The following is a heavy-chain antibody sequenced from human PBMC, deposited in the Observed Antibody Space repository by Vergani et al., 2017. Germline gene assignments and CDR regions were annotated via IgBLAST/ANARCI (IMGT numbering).Heavy chain of an antibody. J-gene: IGHJ3*01. Sequence: QVPLVQSGAEVKEPGGSVQVSCKASGYTLNTYDINWVRQAAGQGLEWMGWMNPNSGNTGYAQKFQGRVTMTSITSIGTAYMELSGLTSDDTAVYYCARAPFRITAAEDYAFDVWGQGTLVTVSS. CDR3: ARAPFRITAAEDYAFDV. CDR2: MNPNSGNT. D-gene: IGHD6-13*01. V-gene: IGHV1-8*02. CDR1: GYTLNTYD.